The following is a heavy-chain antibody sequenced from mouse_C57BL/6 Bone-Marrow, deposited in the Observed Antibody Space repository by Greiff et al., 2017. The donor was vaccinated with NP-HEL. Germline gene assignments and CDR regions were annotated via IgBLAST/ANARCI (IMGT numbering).Heavy chain of an antibody. V-gene: IGHV1-81*01. CDR1: GYTFTSYG. CDR3: AREGLYYYGSDWFAY. Sequence: QVQLQQSGAELARPGASVKLSCKASGYTFTSYGISWVKQRTGQGLEWIGEIYPRSGNTYYNEKFKGKATLTADKSSSTAYMELRSLTSEDSAVYFCAREGLYYYGSDWFAYWGQGTLVTVSA. CDR2: IYPRSGNT. J-gene: IGHJ3*01. D-gene: IGHD1-1*01.